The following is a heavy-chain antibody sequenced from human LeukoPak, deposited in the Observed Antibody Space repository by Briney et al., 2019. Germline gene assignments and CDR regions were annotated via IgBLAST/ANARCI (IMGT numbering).Heavy chain of an antibody. D-gene: IGHD5/OR15-5a*01. Sequence: ASVKASCKASGYTFTGYYMHWVRQAPGQGLEWMGWISAYNGNTNYAQKLQGRVTMTTDTSTSTAYMELRSLRSDDTAVYYCARGGSRSVDDYWGQGTLVTVSS. CDR1: GYTFTGYY. V-gene: IGHV1-18*04. CDR2: ISAYNGNT. CDR3: ARGGSRSVDDY. J-gene: IGHJ4*02.